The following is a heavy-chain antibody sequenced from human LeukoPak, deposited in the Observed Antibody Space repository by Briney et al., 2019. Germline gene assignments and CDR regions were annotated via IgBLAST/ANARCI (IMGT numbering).Heavy chain of an antibody. J-gene: IGHJ4*02. D-gene: IGHD6-13*01. CDR2: IKPDGSAQ. CDR1: GYTFSGNW. Sequence: RGSLRLSCAASGYTFSGNWMSWVRHGLGRGLDWVAQIKPDGSAQYYAASVKGRFTVSRDNAKSSVYLQMNSLRVEDTAVYYCARANNSSWHNWGEGTLVTVS. V-gene: IGHV3-7*01. CDR3: ARANNSSWHN.